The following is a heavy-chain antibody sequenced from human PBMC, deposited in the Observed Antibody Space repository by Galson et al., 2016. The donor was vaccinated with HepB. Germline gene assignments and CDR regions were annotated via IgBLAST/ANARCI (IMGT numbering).Heavy chain of an antibody. Sequence: SVKVSCKASGYTLASYGFSWVRQAPGQGLEWMGWISGYNGNTNYAQKLQGRVTMTTDTSTSTAYMDLRSLRSDDTAVYFCARVRGYSSVWSEAAFGYWGQGTLVTVSS. CDR1: GYTLASYG. D-gene: IGHD6-19*01. V-gene: IGHV1-18*01. CDR2: ISGYNGNT. J-gene: IGHJ4*02. CDR3: ARVRGYSSVWSEAAFGY.